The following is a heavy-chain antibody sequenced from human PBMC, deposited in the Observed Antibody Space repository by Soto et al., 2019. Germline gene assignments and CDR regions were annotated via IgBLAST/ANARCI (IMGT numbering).Heavy chain of an antibody. D-gene: IGHD2-2*01. CDR1: GGSISSYY. V-gene: IGHV4-59*01. J-gene: IGHJ4*02. Sequence: ETLSLTCTVSGGSISSYYWSWIRQPPGKGLEWIGYIYYSGSTNYNPSLKSRVTISVDTSKNQFSLKLSSVTAADTAVYYCARVDPGVPAARAPFDYWGQGTLVTVDS. CDR2: IYYSGST. CDR3: ARVDPGVPAARAPFDY.